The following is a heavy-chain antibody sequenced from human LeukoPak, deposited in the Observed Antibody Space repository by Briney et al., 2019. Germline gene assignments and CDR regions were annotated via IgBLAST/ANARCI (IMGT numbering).Heavy chain of an antibody. CDR2: VYYSGST. D-gene: IGHD5-24*01. Sequence: SETLSLTCTVSGGSISSYYWTWIRQPPEKGLEWIGYVYYSGSTNYSPSLKSRVTISVDTSMNQFSLKLSSVTAADTAAYYCAREKGNNYGFDYWGQGTLVTVSS. J-gene: IGHJ4*02. V-gene: IGHV4-59*01. CDR1: GGSISSYY. CDR3: AREKGNNYGFDY.